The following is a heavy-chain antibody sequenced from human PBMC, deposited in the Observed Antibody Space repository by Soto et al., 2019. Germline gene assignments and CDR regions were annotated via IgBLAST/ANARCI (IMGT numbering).Heavy chain of an antibody. D-gene: IGHD4-17*01. CDR3: ARDLGATVTTDYFDY. Sequence: GSLRLSCAASGFTFSSYSMNWVRQAPGKRLEWVSYISSSSSTIYYADSVKGRSTISRDNAKNSLYLQMNSLRAEDTAVYYCARDLGATVTTDYFDYWGQGTLVTVSS. V-gene: IGHV3-48*01. CDR2: ISSSSSTI. CDR1: GFTFSSYS. J-gene: IGHJ4*02.